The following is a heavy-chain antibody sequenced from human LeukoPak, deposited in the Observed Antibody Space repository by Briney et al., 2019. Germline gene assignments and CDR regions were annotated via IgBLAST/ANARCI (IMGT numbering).Heavy chain of an antibody. V-gene: IGHV3-7*01. CDR3: ARGSGSSWYFYFDY. CDR1: RFTFSDYY. D-gene: IGHD6-13*01. J-gene: IGHJ4*02. Sequence: GGSLRLSCAASRFTFSDYYVTWVRQAPGRGLEWVANIKEDGSEKNYVDSVKGRFTISRDNAKNSVYLLLNSLTPEDTAVYYCARGSGSSWYFYFDYWGQGTLVTVSS. CDR2: IKEDGSEK.